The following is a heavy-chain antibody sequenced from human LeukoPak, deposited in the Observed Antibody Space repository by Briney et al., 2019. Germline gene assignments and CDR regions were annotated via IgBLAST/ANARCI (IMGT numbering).Heavy chain of an antibody. Sequence: SETLSLTCTVSGGSITSNNYYWSWIRQPAGKGLEWIGRIYTPGGRTYYNPSVKSRVTISLDTSKNQFSLRLSSVTAADTAVYFCARGGQQLVNWFDPWGQGTLVTVSS. CDR1: GGSITSNNYY. D-gene: IGHD6-13*01. V-gene: IGHV4-61*02. J-gene: IGHJ5*02. CDR3: ARGGQQLVNWFDP. CDR2: IYTPGGRT.